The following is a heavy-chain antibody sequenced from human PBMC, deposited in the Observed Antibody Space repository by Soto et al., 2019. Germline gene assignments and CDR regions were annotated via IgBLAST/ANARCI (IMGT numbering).Heavy chain of an antibody. D-gene: IGHD3-22*01. Sequence: GGSLRLSCAASGFTFSDYYMSWIRQAPGKGLEWVSYISSSSSYTNYAGSVKGRFTISRDNAKNSLYLQMNSLRAEDTAVYYCARRDYYDSSGYYYVPHSDAFDIWGQGTMVTVSS. V-gene: IGHV3-11*06. CDR1: GFTFSDYY. CDR2: ISSSSSYT. CDR3: ARRDYYDSSGYYYVPHSDAFDI. J-gene: IGHJ3*02.